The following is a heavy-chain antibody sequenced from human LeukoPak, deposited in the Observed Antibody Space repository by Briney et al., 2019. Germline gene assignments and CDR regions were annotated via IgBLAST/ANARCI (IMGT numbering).Heavy chain of an antibody. J-gene: IGHJ4*02. CDR1: GGSISSSY. Sequence: PSETLSLTCTVSGGSISSSYWSWIRQPPGKGLEWIGNIYNSGITNFNPSLKSRVTMSADTSKNQFSLRLNSVTTADTAVYSCARGLEETGGYYFDYWGREPWSPSPQ. CDR2: IYNSGIT. D-gene: IGHD2-15*01. CDR3: ARGLEETGGYYFDY. V-gene: IGHV4-59*01.